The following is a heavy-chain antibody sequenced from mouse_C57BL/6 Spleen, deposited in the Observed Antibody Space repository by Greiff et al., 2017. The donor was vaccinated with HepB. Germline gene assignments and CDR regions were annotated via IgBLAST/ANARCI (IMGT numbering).Heavy chain of an antibody. V-gene: IGHV1-77*01. CDR2: IGPGSGST. CDR1: GYTFTDYY. D-gene: IGHD2-4*01. J-gene: IGHJ3*01. Sequence: VQLQQSGAELVKPGASVKISCKASGYTFTDYYINWVKQRPGQGLEWIGKIGPGSGSTYYNEKFKGKATLTADKSSSTAYMQLSSLTSEDSAVYFLAREEKDDYDAGLAYWGQGTLVTVSA. CDR3: AREEKDDYDAGLAY.